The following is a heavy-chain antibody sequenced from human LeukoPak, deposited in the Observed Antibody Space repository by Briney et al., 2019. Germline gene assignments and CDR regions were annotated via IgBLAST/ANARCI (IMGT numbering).Heavy chain of an antibody. CDR1: GFAVSSYY. Sequence: GGSLRLSCAASGFAVSSYYMSWVRQAPGKGLEWVSVIYSGGTTYYADSVKGRFTISRDNSKNTLYLQMNSLRPEDTAVYYCAREGGSSYSRPFDYWGQGTQVTVSS. J-gene: IGHJ4*02. V-gene: IGHV3-53*01. D-gene: IGHD5-18*01. CDR2: IYSGGTT. CDR3: AREGGSSYSRPFDY.